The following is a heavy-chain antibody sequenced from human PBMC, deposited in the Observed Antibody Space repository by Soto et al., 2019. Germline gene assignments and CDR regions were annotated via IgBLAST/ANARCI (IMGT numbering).Heavy chain of an antibody. J-gene: IGHJ3*02. CDR1: GFTFSTYG. Sequence: QVQLVESGGGVVQPGRSLRLSCAASGFTFSTYGMYWVRQAPGKGLEWVAVISDDGNSKYYADSVKGRFTISRDNSKNPVYLQMNSLRLEDTAVYYCAKDQTHAFDIWGQGTMVTVSS. CDR2: ISDDGNSK. V-gene: IGHV3-30*18. CDR3: AKDQTHAFDI.